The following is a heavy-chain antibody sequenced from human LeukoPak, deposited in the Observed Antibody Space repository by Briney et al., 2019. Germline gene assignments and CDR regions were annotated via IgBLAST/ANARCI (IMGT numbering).Heavy chain of an antibody. D-gene: IGHD3-22*01. V-gene: IGHV3-74*01. CDR2: INTDGSRT. J-gene: IGHJ4*02. Sequence: GGSLRLSCAASGFTFSSYWMHWVRQAPGEGLVWVSRINTDGSRTSYADSVKGRFTISRDNAKNTLYLQMNSLRAEDTAVYYCARAPTYYYDSSGYYAPGDWGQGTLVTVSS. CDR3: ARAPTYYYDSSGYYAPGD. CDR1: GFTFSSYW.